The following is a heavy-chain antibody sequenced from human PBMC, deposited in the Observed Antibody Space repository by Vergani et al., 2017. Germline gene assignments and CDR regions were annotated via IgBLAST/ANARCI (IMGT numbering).Heavy chain of an antibody. Sequence: QVQLVESGGGVVQPGGSLRLSCAASGFTFSSYGMHWVRQAPGKGQEWVAFIRYDGSNIYYADSVKGRFTISRDNSKNTLYLQMNSLRAEDTAVYYCAKDLDDILTAPFDYWGQGTLVTVSS. V-gene: IGHV3-30*02. CDR3: AKDLDDILTAPFDY. CDR2: IRYDGSNI. D-gene: IGHD3-9*01. CDR1: GFTFSSYG. J-gene: IGHJ4*02.